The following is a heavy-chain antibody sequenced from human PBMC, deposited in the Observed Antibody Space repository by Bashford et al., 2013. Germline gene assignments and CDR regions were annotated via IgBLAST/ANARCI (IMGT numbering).Heavy chain of an antibody. D-gene: IGHD2-2*01. J-gene: IGHJ6*02. V-gene: IGHV5-51*01. CDR3: AKDGDIVLVSGLDV. CDR2: IYPGDSGI. Sequence: WVRQMPGKGLEWMGSIYPGDSGIRYSPSFRGQVTISADRSITTAYLQMNNLRDDDTATYYCAKDGDIVLVSGLDVWGLGTTVTVSS.